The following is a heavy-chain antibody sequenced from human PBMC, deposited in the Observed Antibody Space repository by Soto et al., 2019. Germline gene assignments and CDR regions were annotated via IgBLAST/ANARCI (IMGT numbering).Heavy chain of an antibody. Sequence: QVQLVQSGAEVKKPGSSVKVSCKASGGTFSNFAINWVRQAPGQGLEWMGGVIPIFGPTNYAQKFQGRLTIIADESTSTAYMELSSLRSEDTAVYYCARDRVGRGVIGWFDPWGQGTLVTVSS. J-gene: IGHJ5*02. V-gene: IGHV1-69*12. D-gene: IGHD3-10*01. CDR1: GGTFSNFA. CDR3: ARDRVGRGVIGWFDP. CDR2: VIPIFGPT.